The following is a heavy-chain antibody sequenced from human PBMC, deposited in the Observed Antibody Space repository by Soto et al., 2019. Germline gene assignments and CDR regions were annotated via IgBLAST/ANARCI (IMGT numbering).Heavy chain of an antibody. V-gene: IGHV1-2*04. J-gene: IGHJ6*02. D-gene: IGHD5-18*01. Sequence: ASLKVSCKASGYTFTGYYMHWVRQAPGQGLEWMGWINPNSGGTNYAQKLQGWVTMTRDTSISTAYMELSRLRSDDTAVYYCARGGGYSYGYSYYYGMDVWGQGTTVTVSS. CDR3: ARGGGYSYGYSYYYGMDV. CDR1: GYTFTGYY. CDR2: INPNSGGT.